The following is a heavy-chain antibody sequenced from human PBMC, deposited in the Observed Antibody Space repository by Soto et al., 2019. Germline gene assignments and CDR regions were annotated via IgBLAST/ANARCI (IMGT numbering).Heavy chain of an antibody. D-gene: IGHD2-2*01. V-gene: IGHV3-23*01. CDR1: GFTFSSYA. CDR3: ATLRFCTSSSCYGREGGY. Sequence: EVQLLESGGGLVQPGGSLRLSCAASGFTFSSYAMSWVRQVPGKGLEWGSAISGTGANTYYADSVKGRFTISRDNSKNTLYLHMNSLRADEAAVYYCATLRFCTSSSCYGREGGYWGQGTLVTVSS. CDR2: ISGTGANT. J-gene: IGHJ4*02.